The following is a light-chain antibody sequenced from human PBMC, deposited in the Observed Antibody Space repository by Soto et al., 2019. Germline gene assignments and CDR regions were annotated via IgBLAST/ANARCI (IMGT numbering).Light chain of an antibody. V-gene: IGKV3-20*01. CDR3: QQNEAVVT. Sequence: EIVLTQCPGALSLSPGERATLSCRASPSLTNNYFAWYQQKPGRALRLLIDGASTRATGIPDRFSGSGSGTDFTLTISKLEAEDVEVYYHQQNEAVVTFGQGTKVDIK. J-gene: IGKJ1*01. CDR2: GAS. CDR1: PSLTNNY.